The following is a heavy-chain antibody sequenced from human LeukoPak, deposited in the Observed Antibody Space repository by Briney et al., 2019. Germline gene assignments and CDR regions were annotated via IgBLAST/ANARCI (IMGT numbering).Heavy chain of an antibody. CDR3: ATTYYYDSRAFEYYFDY. Sequence: SVKVSCKASGGAFSSYAISWVRQAPGQGLEWMGGIIPIFGTANYAQKFQGRVTITADESTSTAYMELSSLRSEDTAVYYCATTYYYDSRAFEYYFDYWGQGTLVTVSS. J-gene: IGHJ4*02. D-gene: IGHD3-22*01. CDR1: GGAFSSYA. V-gene: IGHV1-69*13. CDR2: IIPIFGTA.